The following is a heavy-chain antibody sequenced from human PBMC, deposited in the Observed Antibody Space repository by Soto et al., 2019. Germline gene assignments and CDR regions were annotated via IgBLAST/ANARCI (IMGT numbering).Heavy chain of an antibody. Sequence: AGSLRLSCAASGFTFSSYSMNWVRQAPGKGLEWVSSISSSSSYIYYADSVKGRFTISRDNAKNSLYLQMNSLRAEDTAVYYCASWGSYYYDSSGYHDYWGQGTLVTVSS. CDR2: ISSSSSYI. V-gene: IGHV3-21*01. CDR1: GFTFSSYS. D-gene: IGHD3-22*01. CDR3: ASWGSYYYDSSGYHDY. J-gene: IGHJ4*02.